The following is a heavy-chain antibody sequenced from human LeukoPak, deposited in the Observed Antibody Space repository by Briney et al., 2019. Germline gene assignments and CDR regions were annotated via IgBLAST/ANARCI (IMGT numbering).Heavy chain of an antibody. CDR3: ARVKYDFWSGYHAYYFDY. Sequence: GASVKVSCKASGYTFTSYYMHWLRQAPGQGLEWMGIINPSGGSTSYAQKFQGRVTMTRDTSTSTVYMELSSLRSEDTAVYYCARVKYDFWSGYHAYYFDYWGQGTLVTVSS. CDR2: INPSGGST. J-gene: IGHJ4*02. V-gene: IGHV1-46*01. D-gene: IGHD3-3*01. CDR1: GYTFTSYY.